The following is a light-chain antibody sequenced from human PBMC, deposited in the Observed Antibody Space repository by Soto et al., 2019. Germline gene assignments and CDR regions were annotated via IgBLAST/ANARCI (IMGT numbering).Light chain of an antibody. J-gene: IGKJ2*01. Sequence: EIVLTQSPGTLSLSPGERATLSCRASQSVSNNYLAWYQQKPGQAPRLLIYDASKRATGIPARFSGSGSGTEFTLTISSLQSEDFAVYSCQQYNSWPPYTFGQGTKVDNK. CDR2: DAS. CDR3: QQYNSWPPYT. CDR1: QSVSNN. V-gene: IGKV3-15*01.